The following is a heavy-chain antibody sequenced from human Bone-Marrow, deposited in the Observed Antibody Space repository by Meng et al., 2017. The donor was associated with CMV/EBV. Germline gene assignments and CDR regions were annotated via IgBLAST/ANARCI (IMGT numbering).Heavy chain of an antibody. D-gene: IGHD3-3*01. CDR1: AGTFISYA. CDR3: ASNTIFEVVISTYYYDGMDV. J-gene: IGHJ6*02. CDR2: IIAIFGTA. V-gene: IGHV1-69*05. Sequence: SVQFSCKASAGTFISYAISWVRQAHGQGLGWMGGIIAIFGTANYAQKFQGRVTISTDEPTGTAYMELTSLRSEDTAVYYSASNTIFEVVISTYYYDGMDVWGQGTTVTVSS.